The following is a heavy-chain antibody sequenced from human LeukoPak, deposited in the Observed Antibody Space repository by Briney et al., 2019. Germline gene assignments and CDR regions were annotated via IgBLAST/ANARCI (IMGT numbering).Heavy chain of an antibody. Sequence: GGSLRLSCAASGFTFSSYGMHWVRQAPGKGLEWVAVISYDGSNKYYADSVKGQFTISRDNSKNTLYLQMNSLRAEDTAVYYCAKDWGYDILTGSQDYWGQGTLVTVSS. CDR2: ISYDGSNK. V-gene: IGHV3-30*18. D-gene: IGHD3-9*01. CDR1: GFTFSSYG. CDR3: AKDWGYDILTGSQDY. J-gene: IGHJ4*02.